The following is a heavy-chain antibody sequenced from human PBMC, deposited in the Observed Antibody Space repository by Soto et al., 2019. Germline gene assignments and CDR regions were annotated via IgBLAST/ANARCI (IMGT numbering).Heavy chain of an antibody. J-gene: IGHJ4*02. Sequence: SCAASGFTLSSYSMNWVRQAPGKGLEWVSYISSSSTTIYYADSVKGRFTISRDNAKNSLYLQMNSLRDEDTAVYYCARVTSGSYQYWGQGTLVIVSS. CDR2: ISSSSTTI. CDR3: ARVTSGSYQY. V-gene: IGHV3-48*02. D-gene: IGHD1-26*01. CDR1: GFTLSSYS.